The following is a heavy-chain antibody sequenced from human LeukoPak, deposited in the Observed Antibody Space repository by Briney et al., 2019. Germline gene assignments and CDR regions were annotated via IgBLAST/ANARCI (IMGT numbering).Heavy chain of an antibody. CDR1: GFTFSSYS. CDR2: ISSSSSYI. CDR3: ARSRPSSGRRDYYYYGMDV. J-gene: IGHJ6*02. V-gene: IGHV3-21*01. D-gene: IGHD6-19*01. Sequence: PGGSLRLSCAASGFTFSSYSMNWVRQAPGKGLEWVSSISSSSSYIYYADSVKGRFTISRDNAKNSLYLQMNSLRAEDTAVYYCARSRPSSGRRDYYYYGMDVWGQGTTVTVSS.